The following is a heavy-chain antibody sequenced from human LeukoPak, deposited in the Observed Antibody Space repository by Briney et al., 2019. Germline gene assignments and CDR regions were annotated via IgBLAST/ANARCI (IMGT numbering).Heavy chain of an antibody. D-gene: IGHD6-19*01. V-gene: IGHV1-18*01. CDR2: ISAYNGNT. CDR1: GYTFTSYG. J-gene: IGHJ3*02. CDR3: ARVRGIAVAQRGAFDI. Sequence: ASVKVSCKASGYTFTSYGISWVRQAPGQGLEWMGWISAYNGNTNYAQKLQGRVTMTTDTSTSTAYMELRSLRSDDTAVYYCARVRGIAVAQRGAFDIWGQGTMVTVSS.